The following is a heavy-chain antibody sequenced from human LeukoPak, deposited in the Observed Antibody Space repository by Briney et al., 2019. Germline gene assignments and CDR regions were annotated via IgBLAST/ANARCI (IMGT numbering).Heavy chain of an antibody. CDR3: GRHIPKRMMVRRGSYYFMDV. J-gene: IGHJ6*03. Sequence: GGSLRLSCTVSGFTVSRNSMSWVRQAPGKGLEWVSFIYSDNTNYSDPEKGRLTISRDNSTNNLYLQMNSLITEDTAVDYCGRHIPKRMMVRRGSYYFMDVWGKGTTVSVP. V-gene: IGHV3-53*01. CDR2: IYSDNT. CDR1: GFTVSRNS. D-gene: IGHD3-16*01.